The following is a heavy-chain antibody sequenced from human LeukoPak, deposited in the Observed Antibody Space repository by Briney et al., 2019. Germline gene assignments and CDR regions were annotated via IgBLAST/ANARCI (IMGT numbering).Heavy chain of an antibody. J-gene: IGHJ6*02. D-gene: IGHD3-10*01. CDR1: GVTFSSFA. CDR2: ISYDGSNK. Sequence: RSLRLSCAASGVTFSSFAMHWVRQAPGKGLEWVAVISYDGSNKYYADSVKGRFTISRDNSKNTLYLQMNSLRAEDTAVYYCARPYGAGSPYIHYYYCGMDVWGQGTTVTVSS. CDR3: ARPYGAGSPYIHYYYCGMDV. V-gene: IGHV3-30-3*01.